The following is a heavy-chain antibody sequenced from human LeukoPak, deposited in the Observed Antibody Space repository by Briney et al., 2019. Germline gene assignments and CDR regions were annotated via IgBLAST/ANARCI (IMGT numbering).Heavy chain of an antibody. J-gene: IGHJ6*02. Sequence: GGSLRLSCAASGFTFYSYTMNWVRQAPGKGLEWVSSISRSSSYIYYADSVKGRFTVSRDNAKNSLYLQMNSLRAEDTAVYYCARDWGFPSVGYYGMDVWGRGTTITVSS. CDR1: GFTFYSYT. CDR3: ARDWGFPSVGYYGMDV. CDR2: ISRSSSYI. V-gene: IGHV3-21*01. D-gene: IGHD3-16*01.